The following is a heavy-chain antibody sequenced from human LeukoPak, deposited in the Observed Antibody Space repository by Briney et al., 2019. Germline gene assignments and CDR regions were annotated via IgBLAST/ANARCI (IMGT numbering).Heavy chain of an antibody. CDR1: GGSFSGYY. J-gene: IGHJ3*02. D-gene: IGHD3-10*01. V-gene: IGHV4-34*01. CDR3: ARRYGSGTYYNVHAFDI. CDR2: INHSGST. Sequence: SETLSLACAVYGGSFSGYYWSWIRQPPGEGLEWIGEINHSGSTNYNPSLKSRVTISVDTSKNQFSLKLSSVTAADTAVYYCARRYGSGTYYNVHAFDIWGQGTMVTVSS.